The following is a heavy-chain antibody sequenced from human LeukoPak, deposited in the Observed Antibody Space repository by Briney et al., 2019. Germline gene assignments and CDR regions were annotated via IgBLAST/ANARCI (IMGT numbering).Heavy chain of an antibody. D-gene: IGHD6-6*01. Sequence: ASVKVSCKASGYSFTDFFIHWVRQAPGQGLEWMGRINPSTGGTNSAQRFQGRVTMTRDTSISSAYMELSSLRSEDTAVYYCARDRYSSSPGWLSYFDYWGQGTLVTVSS. CDR2: INPSTGGT. CDR3: ARDRYSSSPGWLSYFDY. CDR1: GYSFTDFF. V-gene: IGHV1-2*06. J-gene: IGHJ4*02.